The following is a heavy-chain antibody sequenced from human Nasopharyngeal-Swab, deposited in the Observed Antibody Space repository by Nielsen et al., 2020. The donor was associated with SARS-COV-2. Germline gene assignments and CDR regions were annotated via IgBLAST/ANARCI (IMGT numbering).Heavy chain of an antibody. CDR1: GFTFSSYA. CDR3: ARDFGYCRGGACTYFGMDV. D-gene: IGHD2-15*01. J-gene: IGHJ6*02. Sequence: GESLKISCAASGFTFSSYAMSWVRQAPAKGLEWVSAISTGAVSTFYAASVEGRFTISRDNAKNTLYLQMNSLRVEDTAVYFCARDFGYCRGGACTYFGMDVWGQGTTVTVSS. V-gene: IGHV3-23*01. CDR2: ISTGAVST.